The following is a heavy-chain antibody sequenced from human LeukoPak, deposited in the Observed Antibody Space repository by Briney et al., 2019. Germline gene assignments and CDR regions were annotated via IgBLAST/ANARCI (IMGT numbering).Heavy chain of an antibody. Sequence: GRSLRLSCAASGFTFSSYAMYWVRQAPGKGLEGVAVISHDGSNKYYADSVKGRFTISRDNSTNILYLQMGSLRPHDTAVYYCARDPSGDYYFDYWGPGTLVTVSS. CDR1: GFTFSSYA. CDR2: ISHDGSNK. V-gene: IGHV3-30*04. J-gene: IGHJ4*02. D-gene: IGHD4-17*01. CDR3: ARDPSGDYYFDY.